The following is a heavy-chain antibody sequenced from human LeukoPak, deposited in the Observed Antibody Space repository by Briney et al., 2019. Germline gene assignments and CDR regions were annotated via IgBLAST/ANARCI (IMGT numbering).Heavy chain of an antibody. CDR3: AKDSYYYNSSGPAFDL. V-gene: IGHV3-23*01. CDR2: IRVSGST. D-gene: IGHD3-22*01. Sequence: PGGSLRLSCTTSGFTFSSYALSWVRQAPGEGLEWVSGIRVSGSTYYPDSVTGRFTISRGNSENTLYLQINSLRAEDTAVYYCAKDSYYYNSSGPAFDLWGRGTLVTVSS. J-gene: IGHJ2*01. CDR1: GFTFSSYA.